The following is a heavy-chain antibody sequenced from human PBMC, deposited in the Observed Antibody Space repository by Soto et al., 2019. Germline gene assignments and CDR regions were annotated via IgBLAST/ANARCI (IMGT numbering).Heavy chain of an antibody. D-gene: IGHD4-17*01. CDR3: ARDRADYGDFVLDY. J-gene: IGHJ4*02. Sequence: GGSLRLSCAASGFTFENYGMHWVRQAPGKGLEWLAVIWFDGSNQFYADSVKGRITLSRDNSKNTLYLQMNSLRAEDTAVYYCARDRADYGDFVLDYWGQGTLVTVSS. CDR2: IWFDGSNQ. V-gene: IGHV3-33*01. CDR1: GFTFENYG.